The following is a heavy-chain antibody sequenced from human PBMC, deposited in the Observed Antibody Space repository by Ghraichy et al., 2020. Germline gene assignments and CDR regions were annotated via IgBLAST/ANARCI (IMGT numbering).Heavy chain of an antibody. Sequence: LSLTCAVSGFTVSSNYMSWVRQAPGKGLEWVSVIYSGGSTYYADSVKGRFTISRDNSKNTLYLQMNSLRAEDTAVYYCARGGSSGWPFDYWGQGTLVTVSS. V-gene: IGHV3-53*01. CDR2: IYSGGST. D-gene: IGHD6-19*01. CDR3: ARGGSSGWPFDY. J-gene: IGHJ4*02. CDR1: GFTVSSNY.